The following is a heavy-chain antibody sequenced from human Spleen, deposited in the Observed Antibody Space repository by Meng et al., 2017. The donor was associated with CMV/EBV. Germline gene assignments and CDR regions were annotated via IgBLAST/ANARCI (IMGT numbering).Heavy chain of an antibody. D-gene: IGHD5-18*01. CDR1: GYTFTSYS. V-gene: IGHV1-3*01. CDR3: ASGLQLWTVLTY. J-gene: IGHJ4*02. Sequence: CKASGYTFTSYSIHGVRQAPGQRPEWMGWINAGNGNTKYSQHFQGRLTLTRDTSATTAYMEVNSLRSEDTAVYYCASGLQLWTVLTYWGQGTLVTVSS. CDR2: INAGNGNT.